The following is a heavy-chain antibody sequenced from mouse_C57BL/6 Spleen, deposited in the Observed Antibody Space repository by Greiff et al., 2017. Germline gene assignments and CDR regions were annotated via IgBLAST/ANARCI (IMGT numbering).Heavy chain of an antibody. Sequence: VQLQQSGGGLVKPGGSLKLSCAASGFTFSDYGMHWVRQAPEKGLEWVAYISSGSSTIYYADTVKGRFTISRDNAKNTLFLQMTSLRSEDTAMYYCARYYDYYAMDYWGQGTSVTVSS. J-gene: IGHJ4*01. CDR1: GFTFSDYG. CDR2: ISSGSSTI. CDR3: ARYYDYYAMDY. D-gene: IGHD1-1*02. V-gene: IGHV5-17*01.